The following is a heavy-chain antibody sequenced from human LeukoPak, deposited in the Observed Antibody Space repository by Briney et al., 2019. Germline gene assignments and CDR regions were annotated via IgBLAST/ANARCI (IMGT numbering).Heavy chain of an antibody. CDR1: GGSISSGGYY. Sequence: NSSQTLSLTCTVSGGSISSGGYYWSWIRQHPGKGLEWIGYIYYSGSTYYNPSLKSRVTISVDTSKNQFSLKLSSVTAADTAVYYCAREGGYDILTGYYIETWGQGTLVTVSS. CDR3: AREGGYDILTGYYIET. D-gene: IGHD3-9*01. V-gene: IGHV4-31*03. J-gene: IGHJ5*02. CDR2: IYYSGST.